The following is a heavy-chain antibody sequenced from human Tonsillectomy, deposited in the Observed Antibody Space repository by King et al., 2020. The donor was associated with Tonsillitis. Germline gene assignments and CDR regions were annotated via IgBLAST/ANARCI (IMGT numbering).Heavy chain of an antibody. D-gene: IGHD6-19*01. V-gene: IGHV3-33*08. J-gene: IGHJ4*02. CDR2: IWYDGSNK. Sequence: VQLVESGGGVVQPGRSLRLSCAASRFTFSSYGMHWFRQAPGKVLEWVAVIWYDGSNKYYADSVKGRFTISRDNSKNTLYLQMNTLRAEDTAVYYCARAGIAVAEPPDYWGQGTLVTVSS. CDR3: ARAGIAVAEPPDY. CDR1: RFTFSSYG.